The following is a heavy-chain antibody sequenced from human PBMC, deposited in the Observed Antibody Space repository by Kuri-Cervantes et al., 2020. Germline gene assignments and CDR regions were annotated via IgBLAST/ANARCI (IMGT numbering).Heavy chain of an antibody. CDR2: IYYSGST. Sequence: SCTVSGGSISSGGYYWSWIRQHPGKGLEWIGYIYYSGSTYYNPSLKSRVTISVDRSKNQFSLKLSSVTAADTAVYYCARGPSRYFDLWGRGTLVTVSS. CDR3: ARGPSRYFDL. V-gene: IGHV4-31*02. J-gene: IGHJ2*01. CDR1: GGSISSGGYY.